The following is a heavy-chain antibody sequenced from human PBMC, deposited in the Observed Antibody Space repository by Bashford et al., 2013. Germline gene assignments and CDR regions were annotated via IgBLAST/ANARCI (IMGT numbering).Heavy chain of an antibody. Sequence: GSLRLSCAASGFTFSSYGMHWVRQAPGKGLEWVAVISYDGSNKYYADSVKGRFTISRDNSKNTLYLQMNSLRAEDTAVYYCAIQGDGYNHWGQGTLVTVSS. CDR1: GFTFSSYG. CDR3: AIQGDGYNH. D-gene: IGHD5-24*01. CDR2: ISYDGSNK. V-gene: IGHV3-30*03. J-gene: IGHJ4*02.